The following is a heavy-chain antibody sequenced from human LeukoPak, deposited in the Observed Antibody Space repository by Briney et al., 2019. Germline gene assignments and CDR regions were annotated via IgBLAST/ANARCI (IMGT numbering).Heavy chain of an antibody. V-gene: IGHV1-8*03. D-gene: IGHD2-2*01. CDR3: ARVCSSTSCYQDAFDI. Sequence: ASVKVSCKASGYTFTSYDINWVRQATGQGLEWMGWMNPNSGNTGYAQKFQGRVTITRNTSISTAYMELSSLRSEDTAVYYCARVCSSTSCYQDAFDIWGQGTMVTVSS. J-gene: IGHJ3*02. CDR2: MNPNSGNT. CDR1: GYTFTSYD.